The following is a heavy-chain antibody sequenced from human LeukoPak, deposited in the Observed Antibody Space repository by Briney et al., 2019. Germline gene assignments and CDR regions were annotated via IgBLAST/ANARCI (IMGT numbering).Heavy chain of an antibody. Sequence: KTGGSLRLSCAASGFTFSSYSMNWVRQAPGKELEWVSSISSSSSYIYYADSVKGRFTISRDNAKNSLYLQMNSLRAEDTAVYYCARLQRLIAVAGTIDYWGQGTLVTVSS. J-gene: IGHJ4*02. V-gene: IGHV3-21*01. CDR1: GFTFSSYS. D-gene: IGHD6-19*01. CDR2: ISSSSSYI. CDR3: ARLQRLIAVAGTIDY.